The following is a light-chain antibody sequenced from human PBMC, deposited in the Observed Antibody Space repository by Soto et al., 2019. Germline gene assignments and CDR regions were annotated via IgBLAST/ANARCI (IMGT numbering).Light chain of an antibody. CDR1: SSNIGAGYD. CDR3: QSYASSPSANFV. Sequence: QSVLTQPPSVSGAPGQRVTISCTGSSSNIGAGYDVHWYQQLPGTAPKLLIYGNSNRPSGVSGRFSGSKSGTSASLAITGLRAEDEADYYCQSYASSPSANFVFGTGTKVTVL. J-gene: IGLJ1*01. CDR2: GNS. V-gene: IGLV1-40*01.